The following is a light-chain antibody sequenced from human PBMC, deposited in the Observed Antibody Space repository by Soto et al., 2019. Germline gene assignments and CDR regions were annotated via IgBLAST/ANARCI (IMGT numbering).Light chain of an antibody. CDR1: QSVSSSY. CDR2: GAS. J-gene: IGKJ1*01. V-gene: IGKV3-15*01. Sequence: EIVLTQSPATLSLTPGERATLSCGASQSVSSSYLAWYQQKPGLAPRLLIYGASTRATGIPARLSGSGSGTEFTLTISSLQSEDFAVYYCQQYNNWPPITFGQGTKVDIK. CDR3: QQYNNWPPIT.